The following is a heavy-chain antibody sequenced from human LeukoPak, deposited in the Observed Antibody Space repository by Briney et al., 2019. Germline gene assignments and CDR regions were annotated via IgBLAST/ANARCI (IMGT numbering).Heavy chain of an antibody. V-gene: IGHV4-59*08. CDR3: ARTFDHSYDY. CDR2: IYYSGST. CDR1: GGSISSYY. J-gene: IGHJ4*02. D-gene: IGHD2/OR15-2a*01. Sequence: SETLPLTCTVSGGSISSYYWSWLRQPPGKGLEWIGYIYYSGSTNYNPSLKSRVTISVDTSNNQFSLKLRSVTAADTAMCYCARTFDHSYDYWGQGTLVTVSS.